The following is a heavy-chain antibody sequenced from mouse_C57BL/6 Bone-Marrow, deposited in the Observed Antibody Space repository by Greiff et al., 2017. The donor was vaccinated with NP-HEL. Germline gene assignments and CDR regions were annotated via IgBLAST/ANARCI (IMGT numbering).Heavy chain of an antibody. CDR2: INPNNGGT. J-gene: IGHJ4*01. D-gene: IGHD1-1*01. V-gene: IGHV1-26*01. Sequence: EVQLQQSGPELVKPGASAKISCKASGYTFTDYYMNWVKQSHGKSLEWIGDINPNNGGTSYNQKFKGKATLTVDKSSSTAYMELRSLTSEDSAVYYSARHTTVEYRRFYDMDYWGQGTSVTVSS. CDR3: ARHTTVEYRRFYDMDY. CDR1: GYTFTDYY.